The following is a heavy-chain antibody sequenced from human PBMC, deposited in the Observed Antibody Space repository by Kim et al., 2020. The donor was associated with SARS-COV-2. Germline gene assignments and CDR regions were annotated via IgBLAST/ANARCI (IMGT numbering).Heavy chain of an antibody. D-gene: IGHD2-8*01. CDR3: ARAGSVLMASGPLRH. Sequence: GRGSELIGEINHSRSPEYNPSLKSRVTISVDTSKNQFSLKLNSVTAADTAVYYCARAGSVLMASGPLRHWGQGTLVIVSS. V-gene: IGHV4-34*01. CDR2: INHSRSP. J-gene: IGHJ1*01.